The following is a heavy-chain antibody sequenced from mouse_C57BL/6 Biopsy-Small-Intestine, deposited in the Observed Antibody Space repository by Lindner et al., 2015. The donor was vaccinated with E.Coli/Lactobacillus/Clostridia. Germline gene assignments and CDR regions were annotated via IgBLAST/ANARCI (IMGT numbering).Heavy chain of an antibody. CDR3: SRGTGRGLDY. J-gene: IGHJ2*01. CDR2: IDSGSSTI. Sequence: VQLQESGGDLVKPGGSLKLSCAASGFTFSDYGMHWVRQDPEKGLEWVAYIDSGSSTIYYADTLKGRFTISRDNAKNTLFLQMTSLRSEDTAMYYCSRGTGRGLDYWGQGTTLTVSS. D-gene: IGHD4-1*01. CDR1: GFTFSDYG. V-gene: IGHV5-17*01.